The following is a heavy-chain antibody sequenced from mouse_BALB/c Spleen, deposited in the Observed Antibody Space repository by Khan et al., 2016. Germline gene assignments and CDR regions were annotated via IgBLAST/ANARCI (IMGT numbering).Heavy chain of an antibody. V-gene: IGHV1-7*01. CDR3: ATSYYYGSSYYAMDY. CDR2: INPSTGYT. D-gene: IGHD1-1*01. CDR1: GYTFTSYW. J-gene: IGHJ4*01. Sequence: VQLQESGAELAKPGASVKMSCKASGYTFTSYWMHWVKQRPGQGLEWIGYINPSTGYTEYNQKFKDKATLTADKSSSTAYMQLSSLTSEDSAVYYYATSYYYGSSYYAMDYWGQGTSVTVSS.